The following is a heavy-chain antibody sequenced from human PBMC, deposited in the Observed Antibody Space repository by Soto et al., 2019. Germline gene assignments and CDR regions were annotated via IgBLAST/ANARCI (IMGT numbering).Heavy chain of an antibody. J-gene: IGHJ4*02. CDR1: GFTFSSYS. CDR3: ARDYSSGYYWDDY. Sequence: GGSLRLSCAASGFTFSSYSMNWVRQAPGKGLEWVSSISSGSTDIYYADSVKGRFTISRDNAKNSLYLQMNSLRAEDTAVYYCARDYSSGYYWDDYWGQGTLVTVSS. V-gene: IGHV3-21*01. CDR2: ISSGSTDI. D-gene: IGHD3-22*01.